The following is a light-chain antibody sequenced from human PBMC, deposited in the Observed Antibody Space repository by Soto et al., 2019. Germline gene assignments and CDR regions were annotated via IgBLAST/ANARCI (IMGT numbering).Light chain of an antibody. V-gene: IGLV2-14*01. Sequence: QSALTQPASVSGSPGQSITIYCTGTSSDVGSYNYVSWYQQHPGKAPKLMIYDVSNRPSGVSNRFSGSKSGNTASLTISGLQAEAEADYYCSSYTTSSTSSWVFGGGTKLTVL. CDR1: SSDVGSYNY. CDR3: SSYTTSSTSSWV. CDR2: DVS. J-gene: IGLJ3*02.